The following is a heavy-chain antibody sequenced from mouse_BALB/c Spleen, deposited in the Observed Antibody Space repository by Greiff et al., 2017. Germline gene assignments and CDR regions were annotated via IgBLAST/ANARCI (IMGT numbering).Heavy chain of an antibody. J-gene: IGHJ2*01. CDR1: GFTFSSYG. CDR2: INSNGGST. V-gene: IGHV5-6-3*01. Sequence: EVQLQQSGGGLVQPGGSLKLSCAASGFTFSSYGMSWVRQTPDKRLELVATINSNGGSTYYPDSVKGRFTISRDNAKNTLYLQMSSLKSEDTAMYYCARAVAYYFDYWGQGTTLTVSS. D-gene: IGHD1-1*01. CDR3: ARAVAYYFDY.